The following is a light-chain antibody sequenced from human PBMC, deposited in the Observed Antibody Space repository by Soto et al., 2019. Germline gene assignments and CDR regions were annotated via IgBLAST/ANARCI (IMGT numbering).Light chain of an antibody. Sequence: DIVMTQSPATLSVSPGERVTLSCRASQSVMNNLAWYQHKPGQAPRLLIYDASTRATGIPARFSGSGSGTDFTLTISSLEPEDSAVYYCQQRSNWPSITFGQGTRLEIK. J-gene: IGKJ5*01. CDR3: QQRSNWPSIT. CDR1: QSVMNN. V-gene: IGKV3-11*01. CDR2: DAS.